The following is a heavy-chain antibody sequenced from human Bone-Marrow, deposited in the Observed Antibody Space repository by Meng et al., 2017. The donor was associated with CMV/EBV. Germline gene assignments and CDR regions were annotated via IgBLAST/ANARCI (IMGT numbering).Heavy chain of an antibody. CDR1: GYSISSGYY. Sequence: SETLSLTCTVSGYSISSGYYWGWIRQPPGKGLEWIGSIYHSGSTYYNPSLKSRVTISVDTSKNQFSLNLSSVTAADTAMYYCARAYYDFWSGYSEYWFDYWGQGTLVTVSS. D-gene: IGHD3-3*01. CDR3: ARAYYDFWSGYSEYWFDY. V-gene: IGHV4-38-2*02. CDR2: IYHSGST. J-gene: IGHJ4*02.